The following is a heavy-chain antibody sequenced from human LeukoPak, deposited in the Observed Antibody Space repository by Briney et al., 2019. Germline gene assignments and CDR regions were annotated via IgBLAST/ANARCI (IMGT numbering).Heavy chain of an antibody. CDR2: IYRDGET. Sequence: GGSLRLSCVASGFTVSGSYLSWVRQAPGKELEWVSVIYRDGETYYAGSVKGRFTISRDNSKNTVYLQMTNLRVEDTAVYFCARGYCTATDCHGGWRFHLWGQGTLVSVSS. D-gene: IGHD2-8*02. V-gene: IGHV3-53*01. J-gene: IGHJ5*02. CDR3: ARGYCTATDCHGGWRFHL. CDR1: GFTVSGSY.